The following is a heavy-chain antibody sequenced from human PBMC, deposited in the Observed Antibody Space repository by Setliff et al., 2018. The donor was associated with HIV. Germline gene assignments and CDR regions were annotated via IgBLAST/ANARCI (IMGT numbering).Heavy chain of an antibody. CDR1: GFTFSSYS. CDR2: ISSTSSYI. V-gene: IGHV3-21*01. Sequence: GGSLRLSCAASGFTFSSYSMSWVRQAPGKGLEWVSYISSTSSYIYYADSVKGRVTISRDNAKNSLYLQMNSLRAEDTAVYYCARDFGYGALLGMDVWGQGTTVTVSS. CDR3: ARDFGYGALLGMDV. D-gene: IGHD4-17*01. J-gene: IGHJ6*02.